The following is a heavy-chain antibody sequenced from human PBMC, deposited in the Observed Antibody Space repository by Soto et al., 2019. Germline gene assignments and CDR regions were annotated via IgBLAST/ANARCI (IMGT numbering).Heavy chain of an antibody. CDR2: LYYSGST. CDR1: YGSITSYS. Sequence: QVQLQESGPGLVRPSETLSLTCTVSYGSITSYSWRWIRQPPGEGLEWIGYLYYSGSTDYNPSLTSGVTISVDTDQSQFSLKLNAVTAADTAVYYCASDPSPGIPYRYFDLWGRGTLVTVSS. CDR3: ASDPSPGIPYRYFDL. V-gene: IGHV4-59*01. J-gene: IGHJ2*01. D-gene: IGHD1-20*01.